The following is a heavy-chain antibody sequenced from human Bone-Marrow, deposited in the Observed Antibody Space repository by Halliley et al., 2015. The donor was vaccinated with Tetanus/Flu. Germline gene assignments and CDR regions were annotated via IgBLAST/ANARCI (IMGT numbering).Heavy chain of an antibody. Sequence: TLSLTCTVSGGFIRSGGYYWGWIRQHPGKGLEWIGDIYYSGSTYYNPSLKSRVTISVDTSKNQFSLKLSSVTAADTAVYYCARGVGNNWFDPWGQGTLVTVSS. CDR2: IYYSGST. CDR3: ARGVGNNWFDP. CDR1: GGFIRSGGYY. V-gene: IGHV4-31*03. J-gene: IGHJ5*02. D-gene: IGHD3-3*01.